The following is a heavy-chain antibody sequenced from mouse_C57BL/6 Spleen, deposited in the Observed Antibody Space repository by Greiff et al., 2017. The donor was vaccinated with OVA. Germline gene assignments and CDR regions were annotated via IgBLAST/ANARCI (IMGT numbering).Heavy chain of an antibody. CDR2: IWSDGST. J-gene: IGHJ4*01. CDR1: GFSLTSYG. V-gene: IGHV2-6*03. CDR3: ARGEYGSRGAMDY. Sequence: QVQLQQSGPGLVAPSQSLSITCTVSGFSLTSYGVHWVRQPPGKGLEWLVVIWSDGSTNYYSALKCRLSISKDNSKSQVFLKMNSLQPEDTAMYYCARGEYGSRGAMDYWGQGTSVTVSS. D-gene: IGHD1-1*01.